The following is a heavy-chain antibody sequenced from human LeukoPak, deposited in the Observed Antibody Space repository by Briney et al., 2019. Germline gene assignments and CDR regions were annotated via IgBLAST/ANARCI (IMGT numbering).Heavy chain of an antibody. Sequence: SETLSLTCTVSGGSISSSSYYWGWIRQPPGKGLEWIGSIYYSGSTYYNPSLKSRVTISVDTSKNQFSLKLSSVTAADTAVYFCARRREWELQFDYWGQGTLVTVSS. CDR1: GGSISSSSYY. V-gene: IGHV4-39*01. CDR3: ARRREWELQFDY. CDR2: IYYSGST. D-gene: IGHD1-26*01. J-gene: IGHJ4*02.